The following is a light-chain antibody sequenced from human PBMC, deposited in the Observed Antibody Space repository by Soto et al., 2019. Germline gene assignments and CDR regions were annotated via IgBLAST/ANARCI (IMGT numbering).Light chain of an antibody. V-gene: IGKV3-15*01. CDR2: GIS. CDR1: QSVNSN. J-gene: IGKJ1*01. CDR3: QQYNNWPET. Sequence: EMVMTQSPAILSVSPGESATLSCRASQSVNSNYLAWYQQHPGQPPRLLIYGISTRATGIPARFSGSGSGTEFTLTISSLQSEDFAVYYCQQYNNWPETFGQGTKVDIK.